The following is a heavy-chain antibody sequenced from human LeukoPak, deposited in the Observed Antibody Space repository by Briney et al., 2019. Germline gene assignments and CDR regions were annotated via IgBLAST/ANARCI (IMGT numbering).Heavy chain of an antibody. J-gene: IGHJ5*02. CDR1: GFTFSHYG. CDR2: ISGSGGST. Sequence: GGSLRLSCAASGFTFSHYGIHWVRQAPGKGLEWVSAISGSGGSTYYADSVKGRFTISRDNSKNTLYLQMNSLRAEDTAVYYCARKGGRGDDSSGYFWPPTYNWFDPWGQGTLVTVSS. V-gene: IGHV3-23*01. D-gene: IGHD3-22*01. CDR3: ARKGGRGDDSSGYFWPPTYNWFDP.